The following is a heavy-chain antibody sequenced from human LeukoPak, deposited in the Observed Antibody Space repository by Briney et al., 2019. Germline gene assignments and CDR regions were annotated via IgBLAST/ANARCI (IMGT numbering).Heavy chain of an antibody. J-gene: IGHJ4*02. CDR3: ARAEYHSDFDY. CDR1: GGTFSSYA. Sequence: ASVKVSCKASGGTFSSYAISWMRQAPGQGLEWMGWISAYNGNTNYAQKLQGRVTMTTDTSTSTAYMELRSLRSDDTAVYYCARAEYHSDFDYWGQGTLVTVSS. V-gene: IGHV1-18*01. D-gene: IGHD2/OR15-2a*01. CDR2: ISAYNGNT.